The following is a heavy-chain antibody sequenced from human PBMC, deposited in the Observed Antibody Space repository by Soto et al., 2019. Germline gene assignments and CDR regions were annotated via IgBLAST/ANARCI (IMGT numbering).Heavy chain of an antibody. CDR1: GFTFSTAW. CDR3: TTDDPINKY. CDR2: IKSYTNGGTT. V-gene: IGHV3-15*01. Sequence: GGSQRLSCAASGFTFSTAWMSWFRQAPGKGLEWVGRIKSYTNGGTTDYAAPVKGRFAISRDDSKNTLYLQMNSLKTEDAGVYYCTTDDPINKYWGQGTLVTVSS. J-gene: IGHJ4*02.